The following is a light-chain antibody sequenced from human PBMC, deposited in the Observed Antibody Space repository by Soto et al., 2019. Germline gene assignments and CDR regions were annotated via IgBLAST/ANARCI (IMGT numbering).Light chain of an antibody. J-gene: IGLJ1*01. CDR3: AAWDDSLSGYV. CDR2: SNN. CDR1: SSNIESNY. V-gene: IGLV1-47*02. Sequence: QSALTQPPSASGTPGQRVTISCPGSSSNIESNYVYCYQQLPGTAPKLLIYSNNQRPSGVPDRFSGSKSGTSASLAISGLRSEDEADYYCAAWDDSLSGYVFGTGTKVTGL.